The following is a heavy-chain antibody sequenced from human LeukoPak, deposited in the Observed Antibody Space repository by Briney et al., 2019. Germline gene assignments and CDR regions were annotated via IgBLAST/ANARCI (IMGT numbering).Heavy chain of an antibody. CDR2: ISSSSSYI. D-gene: IGHD6-6*01. V-gene: IGHV3-21*01. CDR1: GFTFSNAW. Sequence: GGSLRLSCAASGFTFSNAWMSWVRQAPGKGLEWVSSISSSSSYIYYADSVKGRFTISRDNAKNSLYLQMNSLRAEDTAVYYCARDLWYGYSSSSGDAFDIWGQGTMVTVSS. J-gene: IGHJ3*02. CDR3: ARDLWYGYSSSSGDAFDI.